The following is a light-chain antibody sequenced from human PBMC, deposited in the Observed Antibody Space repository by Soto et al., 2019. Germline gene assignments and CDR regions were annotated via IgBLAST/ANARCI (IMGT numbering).Light chain of an antibody. Sequence: QSALTQPASVSGSPGQSITISCTGTSSDVGSYSLVSWYQQLPGKAPKLMIYEDIKRPSGVSNCFSGSKSGNTASLTISGLQAEDEADYYCCSYAVGTTLVFGGGTKVTVL. V-gene: IGLV2-23*01. J-gene: IGLJ2*01. CDR3: CSYAVGTTLV. CDR1: SSDVGSYSL. CDR2: EDI.